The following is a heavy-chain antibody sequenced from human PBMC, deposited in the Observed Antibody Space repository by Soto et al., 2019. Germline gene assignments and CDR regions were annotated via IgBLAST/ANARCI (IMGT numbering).Heavy chain of an antibody. V-gene: IGHV3-48*03. D-gene: IGHD6-13*01. CDR2: ISESGTTI. CDR1: EFTFSSFE. Sequence: GGSLRLSCVASEFTFSSFEMNWVRQAPGKGLEWVSHISESGTTIYYTDSVKGRFTISRDNAKKSLYLQMNSLRVEDTGVYYCVRFGGAAAGPGDYWGQGTLVTVSS. J-gene: IGHJ4*02. CDR3: VRFGGAAAGPGDY.